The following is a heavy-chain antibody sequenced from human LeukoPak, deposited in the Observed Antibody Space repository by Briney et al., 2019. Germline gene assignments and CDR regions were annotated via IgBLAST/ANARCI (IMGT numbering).Heavy chain of an antibody. Sequence: GGTLRLSCAASGFTFSSYGMSWVRQAPGKGLEWVSAISATGGTTYYADSVKGRFTISRDNSKNTLYLQMNSLRAEDTAVYYCAKEPPLHDYGDHEAFDIWGQGTMVTVSS. V-gene: IGHV3-23*01. CDR2: ISATGGTT. J-gene: IGHJ3*02. CDR3: AKEPPLHDYGDHEAFDI. D-gene: IGHD4-17*01. CDR1: GFTFSSYG.